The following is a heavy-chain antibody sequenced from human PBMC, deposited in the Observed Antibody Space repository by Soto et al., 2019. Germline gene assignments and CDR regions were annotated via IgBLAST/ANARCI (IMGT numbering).Heavy chain of an antibody. D-gene: IGHD6-19*01. V-gene: IGHV3-48*01. CDR1: GFTFSSYS. Sequence: EVQLVESGGGLVQPGGSLRLSCAASGFTFSSYSMSWVRQAPGEGLEWVSYITSSSSPIYYADSVRGRFTISRDNAKNSLYLQMNSLRAEDTAVYYCARDNSSGWFDYYYYGMDVWGQGTTVTVSS. CDR3: ARDNSSGWFDYYYYGMDV. J-gene: IGHJ6*02. CDR2: ITSSSSPI.